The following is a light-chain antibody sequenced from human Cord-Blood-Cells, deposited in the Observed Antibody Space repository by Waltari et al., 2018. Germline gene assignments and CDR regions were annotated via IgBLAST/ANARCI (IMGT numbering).Light chain of an antibody. V-gene: IGLV2-8*01. CDR1: SIAGGGYNY. Sequence: QSALTLPPSASGSPAQSVTIPCTRTSIAGGGYNYVARYQQHPGKAPKLMMYEVSKRPSGVPDRFSGSKSGNTASLTVSGLQAEDEADYYCSSYAGSNNVFGTGAKVTVL. CDR3: SSYAGSNNV. J-gene: IGLJ1*01. CDR2: EVS.